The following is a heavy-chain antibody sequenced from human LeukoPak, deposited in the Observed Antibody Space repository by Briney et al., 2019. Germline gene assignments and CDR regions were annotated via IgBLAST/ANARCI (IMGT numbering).Heavy chain of an antibody. D-gene: IGHD3-3*01. Sequence: SETLSLTCAVYGGSFSGYYWSWIRQPPGKGLEWIGEINHSGSTNYNPSLKSRVTISVDTSKNQFSLKLSSATAADTAVYYCARARVNYDFWSGYSPALYYFDYWGQGTLVTVSS. V-gene: IGHV4-34*01. CDR2: INHSGST. CDR1: GGSFSGYY. J-gene: IGHJ4*02. CDR3: ARARVNYDFWSGYSPALYYFDY.